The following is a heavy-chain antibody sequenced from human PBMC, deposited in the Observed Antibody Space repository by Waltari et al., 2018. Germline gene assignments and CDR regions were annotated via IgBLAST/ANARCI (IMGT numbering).Heavy chain of an antibody. V-gene: IGHV4-39*07. CDR2: MYYSGST. J-gene: IGHJ4*02. Sequence: QLQLQDSGPGLVKPSETLSLTCTVPGGSISTSSYYWGWIRQPPGQGLEWIGTMYYSGSTYYNPSLKSRVTISVDTSKNQLSLKLSSVTAADTAVYYCARDRGVAAAGMDYWGQGTLVTVSS. CDR1: GGSISTSSYY. D-gene: IGHD6-13*01. CDR3: ARDRGVAAAGMDY.